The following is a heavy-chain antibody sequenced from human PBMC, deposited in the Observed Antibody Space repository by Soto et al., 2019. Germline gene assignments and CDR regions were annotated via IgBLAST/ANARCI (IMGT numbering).Heavy chain of an antibody. CDR3: ARDHRYCSGGSCYVVDY. J-gene: IGHJ4*02. Sequence: ASVKVSCKASGYNFNSYGISWVRQAPGQGLEWMGWISANNGNTKYAQKVQGRVTMTTDTSTSIAYMELRSLRSDDTAVYYCARDHRYCSGGSCYVVDYWGQGTLVPVSS. CDR1: GYNFNSYG. D-gene: IGHD2-15*01. V-gene: IGHV1-18*01. CDR2: ISANNGNT.